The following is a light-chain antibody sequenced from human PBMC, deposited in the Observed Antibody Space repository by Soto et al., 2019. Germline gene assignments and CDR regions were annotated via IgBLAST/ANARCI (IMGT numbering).Light chain of an antibody. J-gene: IGKJ5*01. V-gene: IGKV3-11*01. CDR3: QQRSNWPIT. Sequence: EIVLTQSPATLSLSPGERATLSCRASQSVSSYLAWYQQKPGQAPRLLIYDTSNRATGIPARFSGSGSGTDFTLTISNLEPEDFAVYYCQQRSNWPITFGQGTLLEIK. CDR2: DTS. CDR1: QSVSSY.